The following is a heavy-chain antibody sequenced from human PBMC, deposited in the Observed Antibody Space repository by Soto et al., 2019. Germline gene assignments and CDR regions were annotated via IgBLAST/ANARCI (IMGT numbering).Heavy chain of an antibody. CDR1: GYTFTDYF. Sequence: QAQLVQSGAEVKKSGASVKVSCKASGYTFTDYFVHWVRQAPRHGPEWMGWTNPKSGATKYAPRFQGRVTMTRDTSISTAHLEVSGLKFDDMAVYYCAKASDDYTLDVWGQGTPVTVSS. J-gene: IGHJ6*02. V-gene: IGHV1-2*02. D-gene: IGHD4-4*01. CDR3: AKASDDYTLDV. CDR2: TNPKSGAT.